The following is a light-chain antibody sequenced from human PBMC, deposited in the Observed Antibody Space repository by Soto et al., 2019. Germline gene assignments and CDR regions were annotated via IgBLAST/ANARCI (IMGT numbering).Light chain of an antibody. J-gene: IGKJ1*01. CDR3: QQGSNWSPT. CDR1: QSVSSY. Sequence: EIVLTQSPATLSLSPGERATLSGRASQSVSSYLAWYQQKPGQAPRLLIYDASTRATGIPARLSGSGSGTDFTLTITSLEPEDFAVYYCQQGSNWSPTFGQGTKVDI. CDR2: DAS. V-gene: IGKV3-11*01.